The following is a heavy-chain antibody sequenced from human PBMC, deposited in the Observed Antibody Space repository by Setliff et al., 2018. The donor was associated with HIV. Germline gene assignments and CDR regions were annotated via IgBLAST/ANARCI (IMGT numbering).Heavy chain of an antibody. V-gene: IGHV7-4-1*02. CDR2: INTETGNP. J-gene: IGHJ4*02. CDR3: ARATWIRSSYYFDY. D-gene: IGHD5-18*01. Sequence: ASVKVSCKASGYTLTTYGISWVRQAPGQGPEWMGWINTETGNPMYAQGFTGRFVFSLDTPVSTAYLLISSLKAEDTAVYYCARATWIRSSYYFDYWGQGTLVTVSS. CDR1: GYTLTTYG.